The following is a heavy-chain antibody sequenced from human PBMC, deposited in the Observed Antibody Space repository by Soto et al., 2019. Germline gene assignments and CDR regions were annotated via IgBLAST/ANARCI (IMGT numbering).Heavy chain of an antibody. CDR3: ARETRIYGDYIGVGGDFDY. V-gene: IGHV4-31*03. Sequence: PSETLSLTCTFSGGSIRSGGYYLSWIRQHPGKGLEWIGYIYYSGSTYYNPSLKSRVTISVDTSKNQFSLKLSSVTAADTAVYYCARETRIYGDYIGVGGDFDYWGQGTLVTVSS. CDR2: IYYSGST. J-gene: IGHJ4*02. CDR1: GGSIRSGGYY. D-gene: IGHD4-17*01.